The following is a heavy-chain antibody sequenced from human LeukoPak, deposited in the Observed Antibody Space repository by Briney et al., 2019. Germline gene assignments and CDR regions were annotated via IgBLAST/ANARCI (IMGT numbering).Heavy chain of an antibody. CDR3: VASSGSYHY. CDR1: GFTFSSYG. D-gene: IGHD3-10*01. V-gene: IGHV3-30*03. CDR2: ISYDGSDE. Sequence: PGGSLRLSCAASGFTFSSYGTHWVRQAPGKGLEWVAIISYDGSDEYYADSVKGRFTISRDNSKNTLSLQMNSLTAEDTAVYYCVASSGSYHYWGQGTLVTVSS. J-gene: IGHJ4*02.